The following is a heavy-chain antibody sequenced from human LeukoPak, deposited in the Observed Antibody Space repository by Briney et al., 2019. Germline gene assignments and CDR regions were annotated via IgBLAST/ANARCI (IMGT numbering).Heavy chain of an antibody. Sequence: GASVKVSCKTFGHSFTHHGFSWVRQAPGQGLEWMGWISGYNGDTHYAQNFQGRVTLTSDTSTSTVYMELRSLSSDDTAVYYCARDPTNTSGRYAYFDYWGQGALVTVSS. CDR3: ARDPTNTSGRYAYFDY. D-gene: IGHD6-19*01. V-gene: IGHV1-18*01. CDR1: GHSFTHHG. CDR2: ISGYNGDT. J-gene: IGHJ4*02.